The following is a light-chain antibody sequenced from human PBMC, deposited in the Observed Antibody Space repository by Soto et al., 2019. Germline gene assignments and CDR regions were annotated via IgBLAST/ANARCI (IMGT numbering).Light chain of an antibody. CDR3: QQYNSYSGT. J-gene: IGKJ1*01. V-gene: IGKV3-20*01. CDR1: QSVSSSY. Sequence: EIVLTQSPGTLSLSPGERATLSCRASQSVSSSYLAWYQQKPGQAPRLLIYDASNRATGIPARSSGSGSGTDFTLTISSLQPDDFATYYCQQYNSYSGTFGQGTKVDIK. CDR2: DAS.